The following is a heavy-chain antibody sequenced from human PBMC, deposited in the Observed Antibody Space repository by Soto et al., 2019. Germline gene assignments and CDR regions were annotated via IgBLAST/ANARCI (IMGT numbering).Heavy chain of an antibody. CDR3: ARALTTVTTGYYYYYGMDV. CDR2: ISSSSSYI. Sequence: GGSLRLSCAASGFTFSSYSMNWVRQAPGKGLEWVSSISSSSSYIYYADSVKGRFTISRDNAKNSLYLQMNSLRAEDTAVYYCARALTTVTTGYYYYYGMDVWGQGTTVTVS. J-gene: IGHJ6*02. D-gene: IGHD4-17*01. V-gene: IGHV3-21*01. CDR1: GFTFSSYS.